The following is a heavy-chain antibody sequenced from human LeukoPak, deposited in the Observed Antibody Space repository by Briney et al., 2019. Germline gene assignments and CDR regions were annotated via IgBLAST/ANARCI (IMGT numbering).Heavy chain of an antibody. CDR3: ASLYYYDSSGSNWFDP. D-gene: IGHD3-22*01. J-gene: IGHJ5*02. Sequence: ASVKVSCEASGYTFTGYYMHWVRQAPGQGLEWMGWINPNSGGTNYAQKFQGRVTMTRDTSISTAYMELSRLRSDDTAVYYCASLYYYDSSGSNWFDPWGQGTLVTVSS. CDR2: INPNSGGT. V-gene: IGHV1-2*02. CDR1: GYTFTGYY.